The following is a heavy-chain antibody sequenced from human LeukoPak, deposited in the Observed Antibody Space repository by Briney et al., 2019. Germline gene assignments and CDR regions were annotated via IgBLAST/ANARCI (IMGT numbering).Heavy chain of an antibody. V-gene: IGHV3-43D*03. CDR2: ISWDWGSN. J-gene: IGHJ6*03. D-gene: IGHD1-1*01. CDR1: GFTFDDYA. CDR3: AKVYRSYYYYYMDV. Sequence: PGGSLRLSCAASGFTFDDYAMHWVRQAPGKGLEGVSLISWDWGSNYYADSVKGRFTISRDNSKNSLYMQMNSLSAEDTALYYCAKVYRSYYYYYMDVWGKGTTVTVSS.